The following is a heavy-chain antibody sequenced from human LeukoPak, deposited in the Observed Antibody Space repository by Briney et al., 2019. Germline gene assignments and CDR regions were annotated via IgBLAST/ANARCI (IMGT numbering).Heavy chain of an antibody. J-gene: IGHJ6*03. Sequence: GGSLRLSCAASGFTFSTYAMRWVRQAPGKGLEWVSAISGSTGRAYYADSVKGRFTISRDNSKNTLYLQMNNLRAEDTAVYYCARAGSGSQYYYMDVWGKGTTVTISS. CDR3: ARAGSGSQYYYMDV. D-gene: IGHD1-26*01. CDR2: ISGSTGRA. CDR1: GFTFSTYA. V-gene: IGHV3-23*01.